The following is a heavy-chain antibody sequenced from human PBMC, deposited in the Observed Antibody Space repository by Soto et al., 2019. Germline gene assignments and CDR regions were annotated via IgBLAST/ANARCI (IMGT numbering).Heavy chain of an antibody. CDR1: GYTFTSYG. J-gene: IGHJ6*02. V-gene: IGHV1-18*04. Sequence: RASVKVSCKASGYTFTSYGISWVRQAPGQGLEWMGWISAYNGNTNYAQKLQGRVTMTTDTSTSTAYMELRSLRSDDTAVYYCAGGVWFAEQEGIRYYYYGMDVWGQGTTVTVSS. D-gene: IGHD3-10*01. CDR2: ISAYNGNT. CDR3: AGGVWFAEQEGIRYYYYGMDV.